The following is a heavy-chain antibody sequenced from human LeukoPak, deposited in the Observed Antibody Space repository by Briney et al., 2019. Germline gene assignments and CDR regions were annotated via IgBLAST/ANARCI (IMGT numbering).Heavy chain of an antibody. D-gene: IGHD3-22*01. J-gene: IGHJ6*03. CDR2: ISSSSSYI. CDR3: ARVDDNYYYYYMDV. CDR1: GVTFSSHG. V-gene: IGHV3-21*01. Sequence: GGSLILSCVTSGVTFSSHGMNWVRQAPGEGLEWVSSISSSSSYIYYADSVKGRFTVSRDNAKNSLFLQMNSLRAEDTAVYYCARVDDNYYYYYMDVWGKGTTVTVSS.